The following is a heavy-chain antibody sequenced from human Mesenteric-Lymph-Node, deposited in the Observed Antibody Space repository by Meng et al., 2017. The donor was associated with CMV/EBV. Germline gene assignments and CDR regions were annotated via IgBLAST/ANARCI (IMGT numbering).Heavy chain of an antibody. V-gene: IGHV3-74*01. J-gene: IGHJ3*02. CDR3: ARDPQAGLDI. CDR2: IYSDGSST. CDR1: GFTFSSYW. Sequence: GESLKISCAASGFTFSSYWMHWVRQAPGKGLVWVSRIYSDGSSTNYADSVKGRFIVSRDNTKNSLYLQMNSLRAEDTAVYYCARDPQAGLDIWGQGTMVTVSS.